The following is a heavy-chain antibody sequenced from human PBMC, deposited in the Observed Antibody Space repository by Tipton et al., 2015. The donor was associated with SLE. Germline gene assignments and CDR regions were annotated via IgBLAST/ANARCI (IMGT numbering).Heavy chain of an antibody. CDR3: ARGTLAATSRFAY. Sequence: QLVQSGAEVKKPGEPLKISCKSSGYSFTTHWIGWVRQMPGKGLEWMGIIFPGDSDTRYSPSFEGHVIISADKSSSTAHLQWSSLKTSDTAMYYCARGTLAATSRFAYWGQGTLVTVSS. D-gene: IGHD5-12*01. CDR1: GYSFTTHW. CDR2: IFPGDSDT. J-gene: IGHJ4*02. V-gene: IGHV5-51*01.